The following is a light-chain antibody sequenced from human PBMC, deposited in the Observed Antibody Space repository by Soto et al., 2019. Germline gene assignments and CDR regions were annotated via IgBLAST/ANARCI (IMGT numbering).Light chain of an antibody. V-gene: IGLV2-11*01. CDR3: CSYAGSYTGV. CDR1: SSDVGGYNY. CDR2: DVS. J-gene: IGLJ3*02. Sequence: QSALTQPASVSGSPGQSITISCTGTSSDVGGYNYVSWYEQRPGKAPKVMIYDVSRRPSGVPDRFSGSKSGNTASLTISGLQAEDEADYYCCSYAGSYTGVFGGGTKLTVL.